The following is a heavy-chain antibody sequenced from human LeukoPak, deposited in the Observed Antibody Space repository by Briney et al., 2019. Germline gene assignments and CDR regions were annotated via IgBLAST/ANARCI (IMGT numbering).Heavy chain of an antibody. V-gene: IGHV1-18*04. CDR1: GYTFTGYY. Sequence: GASVKVSCKASGYTFTGYYMHWVRQAPGQGLEWMGWISAYNGNTYYAQNCQGRVTITTDTSTSTAYMELMSLRSDDTAVYYCARSNVGFYGDYWGQGTLVTVSS. J-gene: IGHJ4*02. D-gene: IGHD4-11*01. CDR2: ISAYNGNT. CDR3: ARSNVGFYGDY.